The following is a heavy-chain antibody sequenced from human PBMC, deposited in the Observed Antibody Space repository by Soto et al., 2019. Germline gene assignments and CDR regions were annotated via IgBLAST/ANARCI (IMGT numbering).Heavy chain of an antibody. J-gene: IGHJ3*02. D-gene: IGHD3-10*01. Sequence: GGSLRLSCAASGFTFSSYGMHWVRQAPGKGLEWVAVIWYDGSNKYYADSVKGRFTISRDNSKNTLYLQMNSLRAEDTAVYYCARDGPYYGSGRDAFDIWGQGTMVTVSS. CDR1: GFTFSSYG. CDR2: IWYDGSNK. CDR3: ARDGPYYGSGRDAFDI. V-gene: IGHV3-33*01.